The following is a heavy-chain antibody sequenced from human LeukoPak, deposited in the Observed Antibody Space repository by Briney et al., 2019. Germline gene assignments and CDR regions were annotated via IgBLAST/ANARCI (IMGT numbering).Heavy chain of an antibody. CDR1: GFSLSTSGMC. CDR3: ARIRATGYCSSTSCYLGGYYYYYMDV. J-gene: IGHJ6*03. V-gene: IGHV2-70*11. D-gene: IGHD2-2*03. Sequence: SGPALVKPTQTLTLTCTFSGFSLSTSGMCVSWIRQPPGKALEWLARIDWDDDKYYSTSLKTRLTNSKDTSKNQVVLTMTNMDPVDTATYYCARIRATGYCSSTSCYLGGYYYYYMDVWGKGTTVTVSS. CDR2: IDWDDDK.